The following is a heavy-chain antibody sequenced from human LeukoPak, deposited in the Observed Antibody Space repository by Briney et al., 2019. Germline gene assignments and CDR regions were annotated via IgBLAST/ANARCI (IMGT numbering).Heavy chain of an antibody. CDR2: IYYSGST. D-gene: IGHD3-22*01. CDR1: GGSISSSNYY. V-gene: IGHV4-39*01. CDR3: ARQNRDSSGLYYFDF. J-gene: IGHJ4*02. Sequence: SETLSLTCTVSGGSISSSNYYWNGIRQPPGKGLEWIGCIYYSGSTYYNPSLKSPVTISVDTSKNPFSLKLSSVTATDTSVYYSARQNRDSSGLYYFDFWGQGTLVTVSS.